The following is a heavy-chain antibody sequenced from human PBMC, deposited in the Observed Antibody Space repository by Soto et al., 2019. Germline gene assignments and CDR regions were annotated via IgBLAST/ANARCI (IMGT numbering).Heavy chain of an antibody. J-gene: IGHJ6*02. D-gene: IGHD6-19*01. CDR1: GGSISSYY. Sequence: SETLSLTCTVSGGSISSYYWSWIRQPPGKGLEWIGYIYYSGSTNYNPSLKSRVTISVDTSKNQFSLRLSSVTAADTAVYYCARGRKIAVAHTDYYYYGMDVWGQGTTVTVSS. V-gene: IGHV4-59*01. CDR2: IYYSGST. CDR3: ARGRKIAVAHTDYYYYGMDV.